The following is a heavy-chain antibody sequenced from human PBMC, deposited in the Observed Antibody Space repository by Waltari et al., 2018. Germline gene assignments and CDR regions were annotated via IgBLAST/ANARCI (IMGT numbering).Heavy chain of an antibody. CDR1: GYSISSNYF. CDR2: IYDSETI. J-gene: IGHJ4*02. CDR3: ARGLSKVADY. D-gene: IGHD1-26*01. V-gene: IGHV4-38-2*01. Sequence: QVQLQESGPGLVKPSETLSLTCAVSGYSISSNYFWGWVRQHPGKGLEWIGHIYDSETIFYNPSLKSRVTISLDTSKNHFSLKLSSLTAADTAVYFCARGLSKVADYWGQGILVTVSS.